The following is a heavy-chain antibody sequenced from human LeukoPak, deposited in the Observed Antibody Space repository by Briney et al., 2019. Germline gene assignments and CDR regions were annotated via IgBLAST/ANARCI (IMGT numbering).Heavy chain of an antibody. CDR2: ISGSGGST. J-gene: IGHJ5*02. Sequence: PGGSLRLSCAASGFTFSTYAMSWVREAPGTGLECFSAISGSGGSTYYADSVKGRFTISRDNSKNTLYLQMNSLRAEDTAVYYCAKWYGPGWFDPWGQGTLVTVSS. CDR3: AKWYGPGWFDP. V-gene: IGHV3-23*01. CDR1: GFTFSTYA. D-gene: IGHD6-13*01.